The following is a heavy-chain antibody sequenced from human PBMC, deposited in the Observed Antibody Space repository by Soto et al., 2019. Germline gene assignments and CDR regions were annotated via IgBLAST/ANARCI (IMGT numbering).Heavy chain of an antibody. CDR1: GYTFTSYG. CDR2: ISAYNGNT. V-gene: IGHV1-18*01. J-gene: IGHJ4*02. CDR3: AIGNHYDILTGYTNLVDY. D-gene: IGHD3-9*01. Sequence: ASVKVSCKASGYTFTSYGISWVRQAPEQGLEWMGWISAYNGNTNYAQKLQGRVTMTADTSTSTAYMELRSLRSDDTAVYYCAIGNHYDILTGYTNLVDYWGQGTLVTVSS.